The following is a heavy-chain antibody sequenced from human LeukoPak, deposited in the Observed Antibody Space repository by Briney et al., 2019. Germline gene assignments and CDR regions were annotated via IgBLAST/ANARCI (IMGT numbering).Heavy chain of an antibody. CDR2: MSPNSGDS. CDR1: GYTFTNYD. V-gene: IGHV1-8*01. J-gene: IGHJ4*02. D-gene: IGHD2-2*01. Sequence: GASFKSTCKASGYTFTNYDINWVGQAIGKGLEWMGWMSPNSGDSHSVDKFQGRVTMTRDTSIRTAYMELSGLRSDDTAVYYCARRYCISTGCSAFDYWGPGTPVTVSS. CDR3: ARRYCISTGCSAFDY.